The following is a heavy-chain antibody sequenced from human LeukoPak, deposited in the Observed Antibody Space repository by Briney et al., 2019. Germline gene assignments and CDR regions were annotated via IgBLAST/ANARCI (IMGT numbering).Heavy chain of an antibody. CDR1: GFTFSNAW. J-gene: IGHJ4*02. Sequence: GGSLRRSCAASGFTFSNAWMSWVRQAPGKGLEWVGRIKSKTDGGTTDYAAPVKGRFTISRDDSKNTLYLQMNSLKTEDTAVYYCTTDQAHYDYVWGSYRYTPRAYWGQGTLVTVSS. D-gene: IGHD3-16*02. CDR2: IKSKTDGGTT. V-gene: IGHV3-15*01. CDR3: TTDQAHYDYVWGSYRYTPRAY.